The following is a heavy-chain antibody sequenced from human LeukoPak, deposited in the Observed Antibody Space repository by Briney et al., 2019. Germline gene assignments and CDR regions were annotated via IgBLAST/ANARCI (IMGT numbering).Heavy chain of an antibody. Sequence: GGSLRLSCAASGFTFSSFEMAWVRQAPGKGLEWVSYVSDRGSTIKFADSVKGRFTISRDYAQNSLYLQMNSLRGEDTAVYYCAGGPQYAGSFAYWGQGTLVTVSS. CDR3: AGGPQYAGSFAY. V-gene: IGHV3-48*03. CDR2: VSDRGSTI. CDR1: GFTFSSFE. J-gene: IGHJ4*02. D-gene: IGHD2-8*01.